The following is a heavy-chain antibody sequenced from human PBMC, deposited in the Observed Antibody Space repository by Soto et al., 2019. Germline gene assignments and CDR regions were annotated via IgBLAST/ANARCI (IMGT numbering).Heavy chain of an antibody. CDR1: GFTFSNYD. CDR2: ISISNFI. CDR3: ATPMALPVSDY. V-gene: IGHV3-21*01. J-gene: IGHJ4*02. Sequence: EVQLVESGGGLVKPGESLRLSCAASGFTFSNYDINWVRQAPGKGLEWISSISISNFIYYAASVKGRFTISRDNAKNSLYLQMNSLRFEDTAVYYCATPMALPVSDYWGQGALVTVSS.